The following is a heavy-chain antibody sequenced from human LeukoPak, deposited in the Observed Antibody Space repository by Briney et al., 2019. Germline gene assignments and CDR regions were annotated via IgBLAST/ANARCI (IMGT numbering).Heavy chain of an antibody. V-gene: IGHV3-43D*04. CDR3: AKNGPESGRIQLPDY. D-gene: IGHD5-18*01. Sequence: GGSLRLSCAASGFTFDDYAMHWVRQAPGKGLEWVSLISWDGGSTYYADSVKGRFTISRDNSKNSLYLQMNSLRAEDTALYYCAKNGPESGRIQLPDYWGQGTLVTVSS. J-gene: IGHJ4*02. CDR2: ISWDGGST. CDR1: GFTFDDYA.